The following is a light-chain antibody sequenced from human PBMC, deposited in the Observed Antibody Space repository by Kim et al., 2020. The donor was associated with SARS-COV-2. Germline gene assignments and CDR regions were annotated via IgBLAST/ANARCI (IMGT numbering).Light chain of an antibody. CDR1: RSITSG. J-gene: IGKJ4*01. V-gene: IGKV1-5*01. Sequence: ALSASVGDTAPLACRASRSITSGLAWYQQKPGKAPKLRIYAVSSLDSGVPSRFSGSGSVTQFTLTISSLQPDDFATYYCQQHNGYFGGGTKVDIK. CDR2: AVS. CDR3: QQHNGY.